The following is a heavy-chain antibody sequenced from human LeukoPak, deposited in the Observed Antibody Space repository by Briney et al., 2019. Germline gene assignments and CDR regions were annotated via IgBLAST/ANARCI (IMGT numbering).Heavy chain of an antibody. CDR3: ARGPLVVEFIGDYFDY. CDR2: IWYDGSNK. CDR1: GFTFSSYG. Sequence: GRSLRLSCAASGFTFSSYGMHWVRQAPGKGLEWVAVIWYDGSNKYYADSVKGRFTISRDNSKNTLYLQMNSLRAEDTAVYYCARGPLVVEFIGDYFDYWGQGTLVTVSS. D-gene: IGHD2-2*01. J-gene: IGHJ4*02. V-gene: IGHV3-33*08.